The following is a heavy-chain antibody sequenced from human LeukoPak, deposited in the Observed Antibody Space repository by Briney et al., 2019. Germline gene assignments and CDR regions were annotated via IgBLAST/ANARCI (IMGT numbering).Heavy chain of an antibody. J-gene: IGHJ3*02. CDR2: IYYSGST. CDR3: ARGYDFWSGKDAFDI. Sequence: PSETLSLTCTVSGGSISSYYWSWIRQPPGKGLEWIGYIYYSGSTNYNPSLKSRVTISVDTSKNQFSLKLSSVTAADTAVYYCARGYDFWSGKDAFDIWGQGTMVTVSS. V-gene: IGHV4-59*12. CDR1: GGSISSYY. D-gene: IGHD3-3*01.